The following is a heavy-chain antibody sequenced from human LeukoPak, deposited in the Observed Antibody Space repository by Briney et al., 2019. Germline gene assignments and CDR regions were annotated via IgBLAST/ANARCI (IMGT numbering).Heavy chain of an antibody. J-gene: IGHJ4*02. CDR1: GGSISSYY. V-gene: IGHV4-4*07. D-gene: IGHD3-22*01. Sequence: PSETLSLTCTVSGGSISSYYWSWIRQPAGKGLESIGHISTSGSTNYNPSHKSRVTMSVDTSKNQFSLKLSSVTAADTAVYYCARVRYSDSSVLTRKRSYYFDYWGQGTLVTVSS. CDR2: ISTSGST. CDR3: ARVRYSDSSVLTRKRSYYFDY.